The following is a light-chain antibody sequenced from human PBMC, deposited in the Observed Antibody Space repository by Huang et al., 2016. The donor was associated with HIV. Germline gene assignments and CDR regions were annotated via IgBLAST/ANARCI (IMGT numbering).Light chain of an antibody. Sequence: DIEMTQSPSSVSASVGDIVTITCRASQDIRTSLAWVQQKPGHAPKSLIDGASTLQKGVPSKFSGSGSGTDFTLTISSLQPEDFAIYYCQQYKSYPITFGQGTRLE. CDR1: QDIRTS. CDR3: QQYKSYPIT. V-gene: IGKV1-16*02. J-gene: IGKJ5*01. CDR2: GAS.